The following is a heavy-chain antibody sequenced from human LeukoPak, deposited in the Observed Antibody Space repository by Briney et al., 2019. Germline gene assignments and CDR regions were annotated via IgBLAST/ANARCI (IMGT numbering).Heavy chain of an antibody. J-gene: IGHJ4*02. CDR1: GFTVSSYA. D-gene: IGHD3-16*02. CDR2: ISGNGGST. CDR3: AKGGSYRSYFDY. V-gene: IGHV3-23*01. Sequence: PGGSLRLSCAASGFTVSSYAMSWVRQPPGKGLEWVSLISGNGGSTYYADSVKGRFTISRDSSKNTLYLQMNSLRAEDTAVYYCAKGGSYRSYFDYWGQGTLVTVSS.